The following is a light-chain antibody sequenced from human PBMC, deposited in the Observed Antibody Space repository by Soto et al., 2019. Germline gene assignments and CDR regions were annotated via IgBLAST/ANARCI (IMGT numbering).Light chain of an antibody. Sequence: EIVLTQSPGTLSLSPGERATLSCRASQTISKNYLAWYQQKPGQAPRTLIYHASTRAAGIPDRFSGSGSGTDFTLTISRLEPEDFAVYFCQQYASSPLTFGGGTKVEI. CDR2: HAS. J-gene: IGKJ4*01. V-gene: IGKV3-20*01. CDR1: QTISKNY. CDR3: QQYASSPLT.